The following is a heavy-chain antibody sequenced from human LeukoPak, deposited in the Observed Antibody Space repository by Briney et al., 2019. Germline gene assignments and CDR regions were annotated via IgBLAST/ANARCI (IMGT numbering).Heavy chain of an antibody. Sequence: GGSLRLPCAASGFAFDDYGMSWVRQAPGKGLEWVSGINWNGGSTGYADSVKGRFTISRDNAKNSPYLQMNSLRAEDTALYYCAREAQGYSYGSYYFDYWGQGTLVTVSS. CDR3: AREAQGYSYGSYYFDY. CDR2: INWNGGST. D-gene: IGHD5-18*01. J-gene: IGHJ4*02. V-gene: IGHV3-20*04. CDR1: GFAFDDYG.